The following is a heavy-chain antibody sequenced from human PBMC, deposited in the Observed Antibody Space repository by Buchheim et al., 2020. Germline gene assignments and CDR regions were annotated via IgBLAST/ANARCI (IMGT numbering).Heavy chain of an antibody. V-gene: IGHV4-39*07. CDR3: AREGDFSVDYSGMDV. D-gene: IGHD3-16*01. CDR1: GGFISGSSHF. CDR2: IYHSGST. Sequence: QLQLQESGPGLVKPSETLSLTCTVSGGFISGSSHFWGWIRQAPGKGLEWIGSIYHSGSTYYNPALKSRVTMSLDTSENRFSLKLTSVTAADTAVYFCAREGDFSVDYSGMDVWGQGTT. J-gene: IGHJ6*02.